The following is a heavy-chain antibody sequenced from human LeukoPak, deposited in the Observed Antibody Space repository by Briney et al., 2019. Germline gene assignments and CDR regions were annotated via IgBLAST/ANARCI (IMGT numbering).Heavy chain of an antibody. CDR2: ISSSSSYI. Sequence: GGSLRLSCAASGFTFSSYSMNWVRQAPGKGLEWVSSISSSSSYIYYADSVKGRFTISRDNAKNSLYLQMNSLRAEDTAVYYCARGDYCSSTSCNHYWGQGALVTVSS. J-gene: IGHJ4*02. V-gene: IGHV3-21*01. CDR3: ARGDYCSSTSCNHY. D-gene: IGHD2-2*01. CDR1: GFTFSSYS.